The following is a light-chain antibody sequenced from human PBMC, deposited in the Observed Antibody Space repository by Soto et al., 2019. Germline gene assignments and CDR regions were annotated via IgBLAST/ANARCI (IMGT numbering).Light chain of an antibody. Sequence: QSVLTQPPSVSGAPGQRVTISCTGSSSNIGAGYDVHWYQPLPGTAPKLLIYVNNNRPSGVPDRFSGSKSGTSASLAITGLQAEDEADYYCQSYDSSLSGYVVFGGGTKLTVL. CDR2: VNN. J-gene: IGLJ2*01. CDR3: QSYDSSLSGYVV. CDR1: SSNIGAGYD. V-gene: IGLV1-40*01.